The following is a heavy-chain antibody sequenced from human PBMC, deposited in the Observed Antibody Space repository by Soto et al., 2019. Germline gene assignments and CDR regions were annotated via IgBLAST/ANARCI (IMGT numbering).Heavy chain of an antibody. CDR2: IYYSGST. CDR3: ARCHPRIASHHGLFAF. V-gene: IGHV4-39*01. D-gene: IGHD2-21*01. CDR1: GGSISSSSYY. J-gene: IGHJ1*01. Sequence: SETLSLTCTVSGGSISSSSYYWGWIRQPPGKGLEWIGNIYYSGSTYYNPSLKSRVTISVDTSKDQFSLKLSSVTAADTAVYYCARCHPRIASHHGLFAFWGPGSLVTGSS.